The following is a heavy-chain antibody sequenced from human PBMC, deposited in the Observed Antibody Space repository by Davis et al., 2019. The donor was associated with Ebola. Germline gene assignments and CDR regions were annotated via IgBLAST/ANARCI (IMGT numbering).Heavy chain of an antibody. Sequence: AASVKVSCKASGYTFTSYDINLVRQATGQGLEWMGWMNPKSGNTGYAQKFQGRITVTRNTSISTAYMELSSLKSEDTAVYYCATARRYSGSYFIDYWGQGTLVTVSP. D-gene: IGHD1-26*01. V-gene: IGHV1-8*01. CDR1: GYTFTSYD. CDR3: ATARRYSGSYFIDY. CDR2: MNPKSGNT. J-gene: IGHJ4*02.